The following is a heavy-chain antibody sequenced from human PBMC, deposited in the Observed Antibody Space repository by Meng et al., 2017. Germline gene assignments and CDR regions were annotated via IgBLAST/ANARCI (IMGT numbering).Heavy chain of an antibody. D-gene: IGHD2-2*01. CDR3: AKGVVPAVNDAFDI. J-gene: IGHJ3*02. CDR2: ISWNSGGI. V-gene: IGHV3-9*03. Sequence: SLKISCAASGFTFDDYAMHWVRQAPGKGLEWVSGISWNSGGIGYADSVKGRFTISRDNAKNSLYLQMNSLRAEDMALYYCAKGVVPAVNDAFDIWGQGTMVTVSS. CDR1: GFTFDDYA.